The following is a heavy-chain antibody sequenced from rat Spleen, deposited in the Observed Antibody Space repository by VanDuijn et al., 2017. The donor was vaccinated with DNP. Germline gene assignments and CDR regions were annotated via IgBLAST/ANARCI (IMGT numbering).Heavy chain of an antibody. Sequence: EVQLVESGGGLVQPGRSLKISCAGSGFIFSDYNMVWVRQAPKKGLEWVATISYDGSSTNYRDSVKGRFTVSRDNAKSTLYLQMDSLRSEDTATYYCARPDYWGQGVMVTVS. CDR2: ISYDGSST. CDR3: ARPDY. V-gene: IGHV5-7*01. CDR1: GFIFSDYN. J-gene: IGHJ2*01.